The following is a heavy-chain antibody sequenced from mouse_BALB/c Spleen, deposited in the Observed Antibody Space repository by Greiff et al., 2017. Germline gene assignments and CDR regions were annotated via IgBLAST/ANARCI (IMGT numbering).Heavy chain of an antibody. CDR1: GFTFSSYG. J-gene: IGHJ3*01. CDR3: AMDGTAWFAY. CDR2: ISSGGSYT. V-gene: IGHV5-6*01. D-gene: IGHD4-1*01. Sequence: EVQLVESGGDLVKPGGSLKLSCAASGFTFSSYGMSWVRQTPDKRLEWVATISSGGSYTYYPDSVKGRFTISRDNAKNTLYLQMSSLKSEDTAMYYCAMDGTAWFAYWGQGTLVTVSA.